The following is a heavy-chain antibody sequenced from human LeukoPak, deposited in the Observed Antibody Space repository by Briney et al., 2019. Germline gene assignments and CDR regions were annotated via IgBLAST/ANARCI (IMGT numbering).Heavy chain of an antibody. CDR1: GGSISSYY. CDR3: ARGVGWFDP. Sequence: SETLSLTCTVSGGSISSYYWSWIRQPPGKGLEWIGYIYYSGSTNYNPSLKSRVTISVDTSKNQFSLKPSSVTAADTAVYYCARGVGWFDPWGQGTLVTVSS. J-gene: IGHJ5*02. D-gene: IGHD3-16*01. V-gene: IGHV4-59*01. CDR2: IYYSGST.